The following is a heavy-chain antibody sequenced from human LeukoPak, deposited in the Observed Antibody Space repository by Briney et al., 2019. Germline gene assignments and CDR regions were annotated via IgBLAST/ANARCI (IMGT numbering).Heavy chain of an antibody. D-gene: IGHD6-19*01. Sequence: GGFLRLSCAASGFTFSSYAMSWVRPAPGEGLEWVSAISGSGGSTYYADSVKGRFTISRDNSKNTLYLQMNSLRAEDTAVYHCAKDWGQQWLVYVDYWGQGTLVTVSS. J-gene: IGHJ4*02. CDR3: AKDWGQQWLVYVDY. V-gene: IGHV3-23*01. CDR1: GFTFSSYA. CDR2: ISGSGGST.